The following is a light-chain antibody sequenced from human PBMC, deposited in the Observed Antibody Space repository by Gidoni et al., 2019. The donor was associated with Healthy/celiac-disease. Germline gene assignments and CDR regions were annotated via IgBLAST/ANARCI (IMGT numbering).Light chain of an antibody. V-gene: IGLV3-1*01. CDR2: QDS. Sequence: YELTQPPSVSVCPGQTASITCSGDKLGDKYACWYQQKPGQSPVLVIYQDSKRPSGIPERFSGSNSGNTATLTISGTQAMDEADYYCQAWDSSTFYVFGTGTKVTVL. CDR3: QAWDSSTFYV. CDR1: KLGDKY. J-gene: IGLJ1*01.